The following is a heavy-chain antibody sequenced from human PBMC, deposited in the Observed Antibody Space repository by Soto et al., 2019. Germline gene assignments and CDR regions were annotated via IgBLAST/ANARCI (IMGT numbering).Heavy chain of an antibody. D-gene: IGHD2-2*01. CDR1: GGSISTSRYY. V-gene: IGHV4-39*01. CDR2: IYYSGST. Sequence: SETLSLTCTVSGGSISTSRYYWGWIRQPPGKGLGWIGSIYYSGSTFYNPSLESRVTISVDTSKTQFSLKLSSVTAADTAVYHCARSKYGGNWFDPWGQGTLVTVSS. J-gene: IGHJ5*02. CDR3: ARSKYGGNWFDP.